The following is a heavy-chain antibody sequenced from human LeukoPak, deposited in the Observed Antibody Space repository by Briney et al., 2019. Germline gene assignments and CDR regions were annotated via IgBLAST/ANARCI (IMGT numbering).Heavy chain of an antibody. V-gene: IGHV3-30*03. Sequence: GGSLRLSCAASGFTFSSYGMHWVRQAPGKGLEWVAVISYDGSNKYYADSVKGRFTISRDNSKNTLYLQMNSLRAEDTAVYYCASLKVGAAHDAFDIWGQGTMVTVSS. CDR1: GFTFSSYG. D-gene: IGHD1-26*01. CDR2: ISYDGSNK. J-gene: IGHJ3*02. CDR3: ASLKVGAAHDAFDI.